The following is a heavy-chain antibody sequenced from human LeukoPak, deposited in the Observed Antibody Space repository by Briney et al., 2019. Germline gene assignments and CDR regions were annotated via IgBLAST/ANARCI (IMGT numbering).Heavy chain of an antibody. Sequence: PGGSLRLSCAASGFTFSSYSMNWGRQAPGKGLGWVSSISSSSSYIYYADSVKGRFTISRDNAKNSLYLQMNSLRAEDTAVYYCARDHRLGSSSWYWFDPWGQGTLVTVSS. CDR1: GFTFSSYS. CDR3: ARDHRLGSSSWYWFDP. V-gene: IGHV3-21*01. CDR2: ISSSSSYI. D-gene: IGHD6-13*01. J-gene: IGHJ5*02.